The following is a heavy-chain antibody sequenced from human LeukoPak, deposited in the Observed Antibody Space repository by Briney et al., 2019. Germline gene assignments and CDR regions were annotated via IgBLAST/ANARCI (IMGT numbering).Heavy chain of an antibody. J-gene: IGHJ4*02. CDR2: ISGRGGRT. CDR3: ANNDYNNPEG. D-gene: IGHD4-11*01. CDR1: GFTLSNYD. V-gene: IGHV3-23*01. Sequence: TGGSLRLSCAASGFTLSNYDMSWVRQAPGKGLAWGSAISGRGGRTYYAESLKGRFTISRDHPKNTLYLQMNSLRAEDTAVYYWANNDYNNPEGWSQGTLVTVSS.